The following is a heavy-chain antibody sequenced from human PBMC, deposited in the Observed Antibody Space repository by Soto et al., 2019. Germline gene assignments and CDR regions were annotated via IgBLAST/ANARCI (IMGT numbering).Heavy chain of an antibody. CDR1: GFTLTTYT. D-gene: IGHD3-10*01. J-gene: IGHJ6*02. CDR2: ITSSSGHI. CDR3: VRERGLSSFYGMDV. Sequence: PGGSLRLSCEASGFTLTTYTMNWVRQASGKGLEWVSSITSSSGHIYYADSVKGRFTISRDNARTSLYLQMNSLRAEDTAVYYCVRERGLSSFYGMDVWGQGTTVTVSS. V-gene: IGHV3-21*01.